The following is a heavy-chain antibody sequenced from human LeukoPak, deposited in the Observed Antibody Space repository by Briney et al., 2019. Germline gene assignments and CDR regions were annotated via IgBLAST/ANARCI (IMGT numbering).Heavy chain of an antibody. J-gene: IGHJ4*02. CDR3: ARHLGIQLWFLDY. CDR2: IYHSGST. D-gene: IGHD5-18*01. V-gene: IGHV4-39*01. CDR1: GGSMSSSTYY. Sequence: SETLSLTCTVSGGSMSSSTYYWGWIRQPPGKGLEWIGSIYHSGSTYYNPSLKSRVTISVDTSKNQFSLKLSSATAADTAVYYCARHLGIQLWFLDYWGQGTLVTVSS.